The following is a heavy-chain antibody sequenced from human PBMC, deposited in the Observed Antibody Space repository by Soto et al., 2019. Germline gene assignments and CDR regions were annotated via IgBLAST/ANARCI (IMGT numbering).Heavy chain of an antibody. Sequence: GGSLRLSCAASGFTFSTYSMNWVRQAPGKGLEWVSYISSSSSYIYYADSVKGRFTISRDNAKNSLYLQMNSRRAEDTAVYYCARDSSSWPLGSWGQGTLVTVSS. CDR3: ARDSSSWPLGS. CDR2: ISSSSSYI. D-gene: IGHD6-13*01. CDR1: GFTFSTYS. J-gene: IGHJ4*02. V-gene: IGHV3-21*05.